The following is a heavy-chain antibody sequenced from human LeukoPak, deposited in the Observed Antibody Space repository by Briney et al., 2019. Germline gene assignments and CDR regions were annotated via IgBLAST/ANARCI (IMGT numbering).Heavy chain of an antibody. J-gene: IGHJ5*02. D-gene: IGHD1-14*01. CDR1: GGSISSYY. Sequence: SETLSLTCTVSGGSISSYYWSWIRQPPGKGLEWIGYIYYSGSTNYNPSLKSRVTISVDTSKNQFSLKLSSVTAADPAVYYCARSEVAFDPWGQGTLVTVSS. V-gene: IGHV4-59*01. CDR2: IYYSGST. CDR3: ARSEVAFDP.